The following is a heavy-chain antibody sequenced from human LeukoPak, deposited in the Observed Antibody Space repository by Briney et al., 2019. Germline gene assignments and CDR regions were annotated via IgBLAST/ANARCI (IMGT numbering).Heavy chain of an antibody. Sequence: AGGSLRLSCAASGFTVSSNYMSWVRQAPGKGLEWVSVIYSGGSTYYADSVKGRFIISRDNSKNTLYLQMNSLRAEDTAVYYCAARGDGYKPIDYWGQGTLVTVSS. V-gene: IGHV3-66*01. CDR3: AARGDGYKPIDY. CDR1: GFTVSSNY. CDR2: IYSGGST. J-gene: IGHJ4*02. D-gene: IGHD5-24*01.